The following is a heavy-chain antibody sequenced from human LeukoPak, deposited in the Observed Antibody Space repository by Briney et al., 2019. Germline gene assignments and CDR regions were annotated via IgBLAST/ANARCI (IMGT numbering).Heavy chain of an antibody. CDR3: AKDHSSGWYFDY. CDR1: GFTFSSYG. CDR2: ISYDGSNK. J-gene: IGHJ4*02. Sequence: PGGSLRLSCAASGFTFSSYGMHWVRQAPGKGLEWVAVISYDGSNKDYADSVKGRFNISRDNSKNTLYLQMNSLRAEDTAVYYCAKDHSSGWYFDYWGQGTLATVSS. D-gene: IGHD6-19*01. V-gene: IGHV3-30*18.